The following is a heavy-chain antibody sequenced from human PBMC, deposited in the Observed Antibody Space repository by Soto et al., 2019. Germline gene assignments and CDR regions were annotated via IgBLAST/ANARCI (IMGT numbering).Heavy chain of an antibody. J-gene: IGHJ6*02. CDR2: INPSGGST. CDR3: ARDLGYSSSSAGRDYYYYYGMDV. D-gene: IGHD6-6*01. CDR1: GYTFTSYY. Sequence: QVQLVQSGAEVKKPGASVKVSCKASGYTFTSYYMHWVRQAPGQGLEWMGIINPSGGSTSYAQKFQGRVTMTRETSTSTVYMELSSLRSEDTAVYYCARDLGYSSSSAGRDYYYYYGMDVWGQGTTVTVSS. V-gene: IGHV1-46*01.